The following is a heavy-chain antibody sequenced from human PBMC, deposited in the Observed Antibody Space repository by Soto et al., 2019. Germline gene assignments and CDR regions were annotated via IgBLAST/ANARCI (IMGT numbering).Heavy chain of an antibody. CDR1: GFSLTTSGVG. CDR2: VYWDDDR. V-gene: IGHV2-5*02. Sequence: QITLNESGPTVVKPAETLTLTCTFSGFSLTTSGVGVGWIRQSPGKAPEWRALVYWDDDRRYSASIKSRLTITKDTSKNQGVLRMASVEPADTATYYCAKMILRTVFGFVTKTVIYFDFWCQGTPVVVSS. CDR3: AKMILRTVFGFVTKTVIYFDF. J-gene: IGHJ4*02. D-gene: IGHD3-3*01.